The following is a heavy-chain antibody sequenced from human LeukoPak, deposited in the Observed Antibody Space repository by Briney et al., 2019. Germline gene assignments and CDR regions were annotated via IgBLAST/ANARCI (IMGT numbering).Heavy chain of an antibody. CDR1: GYTFTGYY. V-gene: IGHV1-2*02. Sequence: VASVKVSCKASGYTFTGYYMHWVRQAPGQGLEWMGWINPNSGGTNYAQKFQGRVTMTRDTPISTAYMELSRLRSDDTAVYYCARGLSYGSGSYYIVAYYYGMDVWGQGTTVTVSS. CDR3: ARGLSYGSGSYYIVAYYYGMDV. D-gene: IGHD3-10*01. J-gene: IGHJ6*02. CDR2: INPNSGGT.